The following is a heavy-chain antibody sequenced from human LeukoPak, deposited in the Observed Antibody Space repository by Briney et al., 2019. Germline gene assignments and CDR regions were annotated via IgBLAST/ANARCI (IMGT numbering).Heavy chain of an antibody. Sequence: SETLSLTCTVSGGSISSSSYYWGWIRQPPGKGLEWIGSIYYSGSTYYNPSLKSRVTISVDTSKNQFSLKLSSVTAADTAVYYCARGKGIVGATIDYWGQGTLVTVSS. CDR2: IYYSGST. J-gene: IGHJ4*02. CDR1: GGSISSSSYY. D-gene: IGHD1-26*01. V-gene: IGHV4-39*07. CDR3: ARGKGIVGATIDY.